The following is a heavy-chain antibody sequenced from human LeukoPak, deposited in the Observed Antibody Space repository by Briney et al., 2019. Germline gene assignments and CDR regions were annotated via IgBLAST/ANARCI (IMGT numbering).Heavy chain of an antibody. V-gene: IGHV3-48*04. CDR2: ISSSGSTI. CDR1: GFTFSSYR. D-gene: IGHD7-27*01. CDR3: ARDSRSLGRDFDY. Sequence: HTGGSLRLSCAASGFTFSSYRMNWVRQAPGRGLEWVSYISSSGSTIYYADSVKGRFTIPRDNAKNSLFLQMNSLRAEDTALYYCARDSRSLGRDFDYWGQGTLVTVSS. J-gene: IGHJ4*02.